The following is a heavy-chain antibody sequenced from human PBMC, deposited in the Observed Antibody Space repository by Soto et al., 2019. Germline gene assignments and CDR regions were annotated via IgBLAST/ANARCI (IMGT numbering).Heavy chain of an antibody. J-gene: IGHJ5*02. CDR1: GFTFSSYA. D-gene: IGHD4-17*01. CDR3: AKGLTTVTTRGWFDP. Sequence: EVQLLESGGGLVQPGGSLRLSCAASGFTFSSYAMSWVRQAPGKGLEWVSAFSGSGGNTYYADSVKGRFTISRDNSKNTLYLQMNSLRAEDTAAYYCAKGLTTVTTRGWFDPWGQGTLVTVSS. CDR2: FSGSGGNT. V-gene: IGHV3-23*01.